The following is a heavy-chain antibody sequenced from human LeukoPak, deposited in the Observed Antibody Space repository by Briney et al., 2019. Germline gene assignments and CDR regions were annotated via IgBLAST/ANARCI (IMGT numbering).Heavy chain of an antibody. CDR1: GFTFSSYS. CDR3: ARGRETAVRCYMDV. J-gene: IGHJ6*03. Sequence: PGGSLRLSCAASGFTFSSYSMNWVRQAPGKGLEWVSSISSSSSYIYYADSVKGRFTISRDNAKNSLYLQMNSLRAEDTAVYYCARGRETAVRCYMDVWGKGTTVTVSS. V-gene: IGHV3-21*01. CDR2: ISSSSSYI. D-gene: IGHD2-21*02.